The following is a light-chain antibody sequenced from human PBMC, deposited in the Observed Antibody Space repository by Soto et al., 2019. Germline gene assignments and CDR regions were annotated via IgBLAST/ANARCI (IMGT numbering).Light chain of an antibody. J-gene: IGKJ3*01. V-gene: IGKV3-15*01. CDR1: QSISNN. Sequence: EIVMTQSPATLSVSPGESATLSCRASQSISNNLAWYQQKPGQAPSLLIFGTSTRATGSPARFSGSGSGTEFTLTISSLQSEDFAVYYCQQYNNWPFTFGPGTKVYIK. CDR3: QQYNNWPFT. CDR2: GTS.